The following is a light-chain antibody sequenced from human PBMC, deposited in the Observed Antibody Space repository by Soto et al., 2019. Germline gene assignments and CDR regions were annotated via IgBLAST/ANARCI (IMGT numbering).Light chain of an antibody. Sequence: EIVLTQSPATLSLSPGERATLSCRASQSVSSYLAWYQQKPGQAPRLLIYDASNRATGIPARFSGSGSGTDFPLTISSLEPEDFAVYYCQQRSNWPPTPFGQGTRLEIK. J-gene: IGKJ5*01. V-gene: IGKV3-11*01. CDR3: QQRSNWPPTP. CDR1: QSVSSY. CDR2: DAS.